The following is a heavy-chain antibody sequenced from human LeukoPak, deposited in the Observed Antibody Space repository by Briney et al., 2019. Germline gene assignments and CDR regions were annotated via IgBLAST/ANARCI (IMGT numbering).Heavy chain of an antibody. J-gene: IGHJ4*02. Sequence: GESLRLSCAASGFTVRNNYMSWVRQAPGKGLEWVSVIYSGGSTYYADSVKGRFTISRDNSKNTLYLQMNSLRAEDTAVYFCATGERMVRGDGVDYWGQGTLVTVSS. CDR3: ATGERMVRGDGVDY. CDR2: IYSGGST. V-gene: IGHV3-66*01. CDR1: GFTVRNNY. D-gene: IGHD3-10*01.